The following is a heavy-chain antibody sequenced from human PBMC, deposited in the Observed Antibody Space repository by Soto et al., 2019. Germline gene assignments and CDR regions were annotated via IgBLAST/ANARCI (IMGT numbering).Heavy chain of an antibody. CDR2: VSHSGRT. D-gene: IGHD4-17*01. CDR3: ARLLGGYDDYGGWFAH. V-gene: IGHV4-59*01. J-gene: IGHJ5*02. CDR1: GGSISPYS. Sequence: SETLSLTCAISGGSISPYSWTWIRQSPGKGLEWIGYVSHSGRTFYTPSLKSRLTMSLDTSRSQFSLRLKSVSAADTAVYYCARLLGGYDDYGGWFAHWGQGTRVTVSS.